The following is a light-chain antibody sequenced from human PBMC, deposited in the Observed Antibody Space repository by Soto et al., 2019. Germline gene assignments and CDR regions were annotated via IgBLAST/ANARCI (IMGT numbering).Light chain of an antibody. CDR2: EVS. CDR1: SSDVGGFDY. CDR3: SSYKRGSTVV. V-gene: IGLV2-14*01. Sequence: QSALTQTASVSGSPGQPITISCTGTSSDVGGFDYVSWFQHHPGKAPKLIIYEVSNRPSGVSNRFSGSKSGNTASLTISGLQAEDEADFYCSSYKRGSTVVFGTGTKVTVL. J-gene: IGLJ1*01.